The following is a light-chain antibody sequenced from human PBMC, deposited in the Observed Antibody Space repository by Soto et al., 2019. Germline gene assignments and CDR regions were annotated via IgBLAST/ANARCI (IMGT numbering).Light chain of an antibody. CDR3: QQYNSYSWT. CDR1: QSISSW. J-gene: IGKJ1*01. Sequence: DIQMTQSPSTLSASVGDRVTITCRASQSISSWLAWYQQKPGKAPKLLIYDASSLESGVPSRFSGSGSGTAFTLTISSLQADDFATYYYQQYNSYSWTFGQGTKVEIK. V-gene: IGKV1-5*01. CDR2: DAS.